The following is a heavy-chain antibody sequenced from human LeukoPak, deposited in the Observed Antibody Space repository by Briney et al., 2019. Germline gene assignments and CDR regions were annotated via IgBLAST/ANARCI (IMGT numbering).Heavy chain of an antibody. Sequence: AGGSLRLSCAASGFTFSSYGMHWVRQAPGKGLEWVAVIWYDGSNKYYADSVKGRFTISRDNSKNTLYLQKNSLRAEDTAVYYCARLRFLGWLRYYRDVWGKGTSVTVSS. CDR2: IWYDGSNK. CDR3: ARLRFLGWLRYYRDV. J-gene: IGHJ6*03. D-gene: IGHD3-3*01. V-gene: IGHV3-33*01. CDR1: GFTFSSYG.